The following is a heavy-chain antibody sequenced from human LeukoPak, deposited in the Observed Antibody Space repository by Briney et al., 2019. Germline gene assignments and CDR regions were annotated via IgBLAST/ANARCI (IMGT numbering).Heavy chain of an antibody. J-gene: IGHJ6*03. V-gene: IGHV4-39*07. Sequence: SETLSLTCTVSGGSISSSSYYWGWIRQPPGKGLEWIGTIYYSGSTYYNPSLKSRVTISVDTSKDQFSLKLSSVTAADTAVYYCARGRRVPAAIYYYYYYMDVWGKGTTVTISS. CDR3: ARGRRVPAAIYYYYYYMDV. D-gene: IGHD2-2*01. CDR2: IYYSGST. CDR1: GGSISSSSYY.